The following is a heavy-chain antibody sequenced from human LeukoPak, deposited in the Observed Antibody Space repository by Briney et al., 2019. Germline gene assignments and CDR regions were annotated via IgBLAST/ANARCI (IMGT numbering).Heavy chain of an antibody. CDR3: ARELIVGAVDY. J-gene: IGHJ4*02. CDR2: IIPIFGTA. CDR1: GGTFSSYA. D-gene: IGHD1-26*01. V-gene: IGHV1-69*05. Sequence: GASVKVSCKASGGTFSSYAISWVRQAPGQGLEWMRRIIPIFGTANYAQKFQGRVTITTDESTSTAYMELSSLRSEDTAVYYCARELIVGAVDYWGQGTLVTVSS.